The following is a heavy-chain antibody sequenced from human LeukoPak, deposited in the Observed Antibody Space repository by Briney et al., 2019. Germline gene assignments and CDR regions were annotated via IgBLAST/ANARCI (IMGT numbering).Heavy chain of an antibody. Sequence: PSETLSLTCTVSGGSISSYYWSWIRQPPGKGLEWIGYIYYSGSTNYNPSLKSRVTISVDTSKNQFSLKLSSVTAADTAVYYCARMGWSYYDILTGYYSLVDYWGQGTLVTVSS. V-gene: IGHV4-59*08. D-gene: IGHD3-9*01. J-gene: IGHJ4*02. CDR2: IYYSGST. CDR3: ARMGWSYYDILTGYYSLVDY. CDR1: GGSISSYY.